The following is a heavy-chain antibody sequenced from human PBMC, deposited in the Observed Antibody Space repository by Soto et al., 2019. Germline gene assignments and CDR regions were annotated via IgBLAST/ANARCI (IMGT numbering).Heavy chain of an antibody. CDR1: GGSISSSNW. V-gene: IGHV4-4*02. Sequence: SETLSLTCAVSGGSISSSNWWSWVRQPPGKGLEWIGEIYHSGSTNYNPSLKSRVTISVDKSKNQFSLKLSSVTAADTAVYYCASIGGSSTSGSQSDFDYWGQGTLVTVSS. CDR3: ASIGGSSTSGSQSDFDY. J-gene: IGHJ4*02. CDR2: IYHSGST. D-gene: IGHD6-6*01.